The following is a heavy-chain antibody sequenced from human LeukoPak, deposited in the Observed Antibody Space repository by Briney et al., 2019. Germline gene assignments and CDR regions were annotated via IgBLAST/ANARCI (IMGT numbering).Heavy chain of an antibody. V-gene: IGHV4-59*08. J-gene: IGHJ4*02. Sequence: SETLSLTCTVSGGSISSYYWGWIRQPPGKGLEWIGYIYYSGSTNYNPSLKSRVTISVDTSKNQFSLKLSSVTAADTAVYYCARHPSGSSWFDFYFDYWGQGTLVTVSS. CDR1: GGSISSYY. CDR3: ARHPSGSSWFDFYFDY. CDR2: IYYSGST. D-gene: IGHD6-13*01.